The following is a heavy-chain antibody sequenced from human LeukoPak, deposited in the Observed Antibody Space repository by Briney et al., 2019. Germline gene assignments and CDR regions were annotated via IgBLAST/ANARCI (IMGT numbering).Heavy chain of an antibody. J-gene: IGHJ4*02. Sequence: ASVKVSCKVSGYTLTELSMHWVRQAPGKGLEWMGGFDPEDGETIYAQKFQGRVTMTRNTSISTAYMELSSLRSEDTAVYYCARGGWLVLRYFDYWGQGTLVTVSS. CDR1: GYTLTELS. CDR2: FDPEDGET. CDR3: ARGGWLVLRYFDY. V-gene: IGHV1-24*01. D-gene: IGHD3-9*01.